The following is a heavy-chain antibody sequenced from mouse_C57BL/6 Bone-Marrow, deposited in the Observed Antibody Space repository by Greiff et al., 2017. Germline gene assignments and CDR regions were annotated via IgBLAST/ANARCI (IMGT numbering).Heavy chain of an antibody. D-gene: IGHD4-1*01. CDR1: GYTFTSYW. CDR3: ASPGAWFAY. V-gene: IGHV1-50*01. J-gene: IGHJ3*01. Sequence: QVQLQQPGAELVKPGASVKLSCKASGYTFTSYWMQWVKQRPGQGLAWIGEIDPSDSYTNYYQQFQGKATLTVATSASTAYMQLSSLTSEDSAVYYCASPGAWFAYWGQGTLVTVSA. CDR2: IDPSDSYT.